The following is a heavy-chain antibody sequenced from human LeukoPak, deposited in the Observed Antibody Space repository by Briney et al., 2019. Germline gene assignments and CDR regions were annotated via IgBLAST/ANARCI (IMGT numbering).Heavy chain of an antibody. CDR1: RFTFSRYW. CDR3: ARDGNYYDSSGPADY. V-gene: IGHV3-74*01. Sequence: GGSLRLSCAASRFTFSRYWMHWVRQAPGKGLAWVSRINSDGISTSYADSVKGRFTISRDNAKNTLYLQMNSLRAEDTAVYYCARDGNYYDSSGPADYWGQGTLVTVSS. D-gene: IGHD3-22*01. J-gene: IGHJ4*02. CDR2: INSDGIST.